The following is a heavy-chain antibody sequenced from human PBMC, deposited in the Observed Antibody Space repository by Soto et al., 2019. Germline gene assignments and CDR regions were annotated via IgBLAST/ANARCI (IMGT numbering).Heavy chain of an antibody. CDR2: ISGSGGST. Sequence: GGSLRLSCAASGFTFSSYAMSWVRQAPGKGLEWVSAISGSGGSTYYADSVKGRFTISRDNSKNTLYLQMNSLRAEDTAVYYCAKAVRDAKESYYYYYGMDVWGQGTTVTVSS. CDR1: GFTFSSYA. CDR3: AKAVRDAKESYYYYYGMDV. V-gene: IGHV3-23*01. J-gene: IGHJ6*02.